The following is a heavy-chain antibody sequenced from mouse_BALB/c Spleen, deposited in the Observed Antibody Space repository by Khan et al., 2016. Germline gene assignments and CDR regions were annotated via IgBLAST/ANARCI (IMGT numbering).Heavy chain of an antibody. D-gene: IGHD3-3*01. CDR3: TRGTGYFDY. CDR2: IYSSDSYT. Sequence: QVQLQQPGAELVRPGASVKLSCKASGYTFTSFWINWVKQRPGQGLEWIGHIYSSDSYTDYNQKFKDRATLTVDKSSNTAYMQLNSPTSEDSAVYYCTRGTGYFDYWGQGTTLTVSS. CDR1: GYTFTSFW. J-gene: IGHJ2*01. V-gene: IGHV1-69*02.